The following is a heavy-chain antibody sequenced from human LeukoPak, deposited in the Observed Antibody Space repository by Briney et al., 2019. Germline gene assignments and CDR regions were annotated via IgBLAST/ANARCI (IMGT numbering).Heavy chain of an antibody. CDR2: ISDSGGNT. CDR3: ANGLNVPDS. Sequence: GGSLRLSCAGSGFTFSSYAMSWVRQAPGKGLEWVSSISDSGGNTYYADSVQARFTMSRDNSKNTVFLQMNSLRAEDTAIYYCANGLNVPDSWGQGTLVTVSS. J-gene: IGHJ4*02. V-gene: IGHV3-23*01. D-gene: IGHD3/OR15-3a*01. CDR1: GFTFSSYA.